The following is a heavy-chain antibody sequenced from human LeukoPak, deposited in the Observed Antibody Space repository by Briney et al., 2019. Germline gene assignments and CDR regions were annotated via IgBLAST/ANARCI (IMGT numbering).Heavy chain of an antibody. CDR2: ITDSVGRR. CDR3: AKGQMLESRLDY. J-gene: IGHJ4*02. CDR1: GFIFSNYA. Sequence: GASLRLSCAASGFIFSNYAMYWVRQAPGRGLEWFSGITDSVGRRYYADSVKGRFTISRDNSKNTLYLQMTSLTAEDTAVYYCAKGQMLESRLDYWGQGTLVTVSS. D-gene: IGHD3-10*02. V-gene: IGHV3-23*01.